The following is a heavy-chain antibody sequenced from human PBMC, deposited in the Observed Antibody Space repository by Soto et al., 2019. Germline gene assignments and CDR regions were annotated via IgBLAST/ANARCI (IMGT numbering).Heavy chain of an antibody. D-gene: IGHD5-18*01. CDR3: AERYSYGLAFDI. V-gene: IGHV1-69*13. CDR1: GGTFSSYA. J-gene: IGHJ3*02. CDR2: IIPIFGTA. Sequence: EASVKVSCKASGGTFSSYAISWVRQAPGQGLEWMGGIIPIFGTANYAQKFQGRVTITADESTSTAYMELSSLRSEDTAVYYCAERYSYGLAFDIWGQGAMVTVSS.